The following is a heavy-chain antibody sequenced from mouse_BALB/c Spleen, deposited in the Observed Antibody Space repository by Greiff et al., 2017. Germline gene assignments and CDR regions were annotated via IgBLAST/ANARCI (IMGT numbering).Heavy chain of an antibody. V-gene: IGHV1-5*01. CDR2: IYPGNSDT. D-gene: IGHD2-1*01. J-gene: IGHJ2*01. Sequence: VQLQQSGTVLARPGASVKMSCKASGYSFTSYWMHWVKQRPGQGLEWIGAIYPGNSDTSYNQKFKGKAKLTAVTSASTAYMELSSLTNEDSAVYYCTRAEFYGNYDYWGQGTTLTVSS. CDR1: GYSFTSYW. CDR3: TRAEFYGNYDY.